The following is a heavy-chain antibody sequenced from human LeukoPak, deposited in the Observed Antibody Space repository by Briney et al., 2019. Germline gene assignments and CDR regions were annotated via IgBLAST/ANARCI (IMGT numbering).Heavy chain of an antibody. Sequence: GGSLRLSCAASGFTVDSNYLSWVLQAPGRGLEWVSAISGSGGSTYHADSVKGRFTISRDSSRNTLSLQMSSLRVEDTAVYYCARMSLEFNWFDPWGQGTLVTVST. CDR3: ARMSLEFNWFDP. CDR1: GFTVDSNY. CDR2: ISGSGGST. J-gene: IGHJ5*02. D-gene: IGHD5/OR15-5a*01. V-gene: IGHV3-23*01.